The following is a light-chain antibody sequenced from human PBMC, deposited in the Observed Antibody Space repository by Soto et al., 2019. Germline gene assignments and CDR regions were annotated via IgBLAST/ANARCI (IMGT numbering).Light chain of an antibody. V-gene: IGKV3-11*01. CDR1: QSVSSY. CDR2: DAS. Sequence: EIVLTQSPATLSLSPGEGATLSCRASQSVSSYLAWYQQKPGQAPRLLIYDASNRATGIPARFSGSGSGTDFTLTISSLEPEDFAVYYCQQRSEWPLTFGGGTKVDI. J-gene: IGKJ4*01. CDR3: QQRSEWPLT.